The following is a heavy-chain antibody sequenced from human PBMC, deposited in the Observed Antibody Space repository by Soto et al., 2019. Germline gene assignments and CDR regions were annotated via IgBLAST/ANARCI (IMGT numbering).Heavy chain of an antibody. CDR1: GYTFTSYG. CDR3: ARVPGGVRGVIIGDIDY. V-gene: IGHV1-18*01. CDR2: ISAYNGNT. Sequence: QVQLVQSGAEVKKPGASVKVSCKASGYTFTSYGISWVRQAPGQGLEWMGWISAYNGNTNYAQKLQGRVTMTTDPSTSTAYMELRSLSSDDTAVYYCARVPGGVRGVIIGDIDYWGQGTLVTVSS. D-gene: IGHD3-10*01. J-gene: IGHJ4*02.